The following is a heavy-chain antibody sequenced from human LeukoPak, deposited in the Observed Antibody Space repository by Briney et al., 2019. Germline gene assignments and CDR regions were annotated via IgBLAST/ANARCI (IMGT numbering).Heavy chain of an antibody. J-gene: IGHJ4*02. CDR3: AKDSYYDILTGYQLSDY. V-gene: IGHV3-23*01. D-gene: IGHD3-9*01. Sequence: GGSLRLSCAASGFTFSSYAMSWVRQAPGKGLEWVSAISGSGGSTYYADSVKGRFTISRDNSKNTLYLQMNSLRAEDTAVYYCAKDSYYDILTGYQLSDYWGQGTLVTVSS. CDR2: ISGSGGST. CDR1: GFTFSSYA.